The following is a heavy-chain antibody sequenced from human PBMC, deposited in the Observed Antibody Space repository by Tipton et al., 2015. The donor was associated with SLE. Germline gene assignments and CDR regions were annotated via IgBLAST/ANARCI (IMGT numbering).Heavy chain of an antibody. CDR2: IIPILHTT. V-gene: IGHV1-69*01. Sequence: QSGAEVKKPGSSVKVSCKASGGTFSNYAITWVRQAPGQGLEWMGGIIPILHTTNYAQSFQGRVTITADESSTTAYMELSSLTSEDTAVYYCARSSQMATITSAFDIWGQGTMVAVSS. CDR3: ARSSQMATITSAFDI. CDR1: GGTFSNYA. D-gene: IGHD5-24*01. J-gene: IGHJ3*02.